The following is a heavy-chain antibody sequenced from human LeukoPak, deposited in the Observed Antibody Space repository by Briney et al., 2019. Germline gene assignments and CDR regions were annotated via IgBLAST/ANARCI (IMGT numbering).Heavy chain of an antibody. CDR2: INPSGGST. D-gene: IGHD1-1*01. CDR1: GYTFTSYY. J-gene: IGHJ5*02. V-gene: IGHV1-46*01. CDR3: ARDLLAGVRAPRGWFDP. Sequence: ASVKVSCKASGYTFTSYYMHWVRQAPGQGLEWMGIINPSGGSTSYAQKFQGRVTMTRDTSISTAYMELSRLRSDDTAVYYCARDLLAGVRAPRGWFDPWGQGTLVTVSS.